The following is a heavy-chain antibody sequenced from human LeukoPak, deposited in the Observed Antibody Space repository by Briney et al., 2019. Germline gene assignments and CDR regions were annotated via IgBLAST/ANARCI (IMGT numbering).Heavy chain of an antibody. Sequence: GGSLRLSCAASEFSVGSNYMTWVRQAPGKGLEWVSGINWNGGSTGYADSVKGRFTMSRDNAKNSLYLQMNSLRAEDTAVYYCAKDMGQQRGAFDIWGQGTMVTVSS. J-gene: IGHJ3*02. D-gene: IGHD6-13*01. CDR2: INWNGGST. V-gene: IGHV3-20*04. CDR1: EFSVGSNY. CDR3: AKDMGQQRGAFDI.